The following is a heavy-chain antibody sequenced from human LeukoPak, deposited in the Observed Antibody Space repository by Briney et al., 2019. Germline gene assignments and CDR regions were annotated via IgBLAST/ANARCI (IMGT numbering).Heavy chain of an antibody. Sequence: SETLSLTCAVYSESFSGYYWSWIRQAPGKGLEWIGEINDSGSTNYNPSLKSRVTVSIDTSKNQFSLKLSSVTAADTAVYYCARGDGSLHFDYWGQGTLVTVSS. CDR3: ARGDGSLHFDY. J-gene: IGHJ4*02. V-gene: IGHV4-34*01. CDR1: SESFSGYY. CDR2: INDSGST. D-gene: IGHD5-24*01.